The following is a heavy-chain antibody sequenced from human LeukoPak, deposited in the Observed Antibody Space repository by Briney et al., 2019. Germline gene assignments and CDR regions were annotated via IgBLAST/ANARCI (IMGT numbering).Heavy chain of an antibody. Sequence: ASVKVSCKVSGYTLTELSMHWVRQAPGKGLEWMGGFDPEDGETIYAQKFQGRVTMTEDTSTDTAYMELSSLRAEDTAVYYCAKVRPLYCSSSGCHLDYWGQGTLVTVSS. CDR2: FDPEDGET. CDR1: GYTLTELS. J-gene: IGHJ4*02. D-gene: IGHD2-2*01. CDR3: AKVRPLYCSSSGCHLDY. V-gene: IGHV1-24*01.